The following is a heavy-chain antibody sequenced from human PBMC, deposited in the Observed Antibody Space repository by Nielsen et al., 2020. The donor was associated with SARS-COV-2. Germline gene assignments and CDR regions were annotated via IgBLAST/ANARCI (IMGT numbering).Heavy chain of an antibody. D-gene: IGHD3-22*01. CDR2: ISSSSSYI. V-gene: IGHV3-21*01. CDR1: GFTFSSYS. Sequence: GGSLRLSCAASGFTFSSYSMNWVRQAPGKGLEWVSSISSSSSYIYYADSVKGRFTISRDNAKNSLYLQMNSLRAEDTAVYYCARGDYYDSSGLHYYYYYMDVWGKGTTVTVSS. J-gene: IGHJ6*03. CDR3: ARGDYYDSSGLHYYYYYMDV.